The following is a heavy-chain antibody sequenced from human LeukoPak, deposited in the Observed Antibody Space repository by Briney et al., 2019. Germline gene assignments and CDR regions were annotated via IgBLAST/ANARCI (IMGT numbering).Heavy chain of an antibody. CDR2: IWYDGSNK. Sequence: GSLRLSCAASGFTFSSYGMHRVRQAPGKGLEWVAVIWYDGSNKYYADSVKGRFTISRDNSKNTLYLQMNSLRAEDTAVYYCAREGTYYYDSSGLDYWGQGTLVTVSS. CDR3: AREGTYYYDSSGLDY. J-gene: IGHJ4*02. D-gene: IGHD3-22*01. CDR1: GFTFSSYG. V-gene: IGHV3-33*01.